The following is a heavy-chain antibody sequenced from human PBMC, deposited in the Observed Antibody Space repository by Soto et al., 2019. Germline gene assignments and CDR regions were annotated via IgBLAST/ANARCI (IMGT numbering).Heavy chain of an antibody. V-gene: IGHV4-39*01. J-gene: IGHJ4*02. D-gene: IGHD5-18*01. CDR1: GGSISISRCH. Sequence: PSETLSLTCTVSGGSISISRCHWCWIRHPPGKGLEWIASIKYSGTTFYNPSLKSRVTLSVDTSKNQFALKLSSVTAAETAVYYCASDSYGSLGLDYWGQGTLVTVSS. CDR2: IKYSGTT. CDR3: ASDSYGSLGLDY.